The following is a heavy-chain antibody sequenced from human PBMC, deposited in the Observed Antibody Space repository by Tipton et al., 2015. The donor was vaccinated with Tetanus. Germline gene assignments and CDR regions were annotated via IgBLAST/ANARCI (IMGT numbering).Heavy chain of an antibody. V-gene: IGHV4-30-4*01. CDR2: IYQTGTT. Sequence: LSLTCTVSGASFSSGDYYWSWIRKPPGKDLERIGYIYQTGTTYYNPSLKGRVTISMDRSNTQFSLRLDSLTAADTAVYYCARAAGFLGLTHDFWGRGTLVSVSS. D-gene: IGHD2/OR15-2a*01. CDR3: ARAAGFLGLTHDF. CDR1: GASFSSGDYY. J-gene: IGHJ4*02.